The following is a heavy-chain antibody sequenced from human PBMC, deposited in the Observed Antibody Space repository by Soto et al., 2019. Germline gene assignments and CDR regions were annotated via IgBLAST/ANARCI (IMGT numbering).Heavy chain of an antibody. D-gene: IGHD2-15*01. CDR2: ISGSGSST. J-gene: IGHJ4*02. V-gene: IGHV3-23*01. Sequence: VQLLESGGGLVQPGGSLTLSCAASGFTFSSYAMSWVRQAPGKGLEWVSVISGSGSSTYYADSVKGRFTISRDNSKSTLYLQMNSLSAEDTAVYYCARGTCRSGGSCYSTFDYWGQGTLVTVSS. CDR3: ARGTCRSGGSCYSTFDY. CDR1: GFTFSSYA.